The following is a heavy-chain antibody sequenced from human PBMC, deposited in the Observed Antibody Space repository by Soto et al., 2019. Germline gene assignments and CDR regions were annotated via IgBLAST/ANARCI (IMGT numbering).Heavy chain of an antibody. V-gene: IGHV3-9*01. CDR1: GFTFDDYA. Sequence: GGSMRLSCAASGFTFDDYAVHWVRQAPGKGLEWVSGISWNSGSIGYADSVKGRFTISRDNAKNSLYLQMNSLRAEDTALYYCARERAQPYYFDYWGQGTLVTV. D-gene: IGHD1-1*01. J-gene: IGHJ4*02. CDR3: ARERAQPYYFDY. CDR2: ISWNSGSI.